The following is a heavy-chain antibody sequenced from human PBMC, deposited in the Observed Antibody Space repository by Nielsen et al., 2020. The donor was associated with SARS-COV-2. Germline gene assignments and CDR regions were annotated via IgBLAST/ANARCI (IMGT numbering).Heavy chain of an antibody. CDR3: AKVFDYDILTGYFSGYFDY. J-gene: IGHJ4*02. Sequence: WIRQPPGKGLEWVSGIRGSGSKTYYADSVKGRFTISRDNSKNTLYLQMNSLRAEDTAVYYCAKVFDYDILTGYFSGYFDYWGQGTLVTVSS. V-gene: IGHV3-23*01. D-gene: IGHD3-9*01. CDR2: IRGSGSKT.